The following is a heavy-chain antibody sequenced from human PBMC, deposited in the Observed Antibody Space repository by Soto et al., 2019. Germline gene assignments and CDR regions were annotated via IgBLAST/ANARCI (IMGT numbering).Heavy chain of an antibody. V-gene: IGHV1-18*01. Sequence: QVQLVQSGAEVKKPGASVKVSCKDSGYTFTSYDISWVRQAPGQGLEWMGWMSTSNGNTNYAQKLQGRVTMTTDTSTSTANMELRSLGPDDTAVYFSARHRHWVDPWCQGTLVT. J-gene: IGHJ5*02. CDR3: ARHRHWVDP. CDR1: GYTFTSYD. CDR2: MSTSNGNT.